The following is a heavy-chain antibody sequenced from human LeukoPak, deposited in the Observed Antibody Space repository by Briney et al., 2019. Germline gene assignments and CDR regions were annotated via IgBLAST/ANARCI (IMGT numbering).Heavy chain of an antibody. V-gene: IGHV6-1*01. J-gene: IGHJ4*02. CDR3: ARDVGNSGWYTFDY. CDR1: GDSVSSNNGA. CDR2: TYYRSKWYD. D-gene: IGHD6-19*01. Sequence: SQTLSLTCAISGDSVSSNNGAWNWIRQSPSRGLEWLGRTYYRSKWYDDYAGSVKGRISISPDTSKNQFSLQLYSVTPEDTAVYYCARDVGNSGWYTFDYWGQGTLVTVSS.